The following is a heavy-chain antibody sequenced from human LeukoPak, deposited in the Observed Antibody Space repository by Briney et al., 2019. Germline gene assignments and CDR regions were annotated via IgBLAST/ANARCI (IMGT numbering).Heavy chain of an antibody. CDR1: GGTFSSYA. D-gene: IGHD6-13*01. V-gene: IGHV1-69*13. Sequence: SVKVSCKASGGTFSSYAISWVRQAPGQGLEWMGGIIPIFGTANYAQKFQGRVTITADESTSTAYMELSSLRSEDTAVYYCAGLGIAAAVPDYWGQGTLVTVSS. CDR2: IIPIFGTA. J-gene: IGHJ4*02. CDR3: AGLGIAAAVPDY.